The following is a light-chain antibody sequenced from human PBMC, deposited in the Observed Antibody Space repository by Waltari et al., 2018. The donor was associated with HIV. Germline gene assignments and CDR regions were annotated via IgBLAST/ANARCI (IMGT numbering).Light chain of an antibody. Sequence: EVVLTQSPGTLSLSPGDRASLSCRASRSISNSFLARYQQKPGQAPRLLIYGASTRATGIPERFSGSGSGTDFTLTISRLESEDFAVYHCQEYGDSPTFGGGTKVEI. CDR2: GAS. J-gene: IGKJ4*01. CDR1: RSISNSF. V-gene: IGKV3-20*01. CDR3: QEYGDSPT.